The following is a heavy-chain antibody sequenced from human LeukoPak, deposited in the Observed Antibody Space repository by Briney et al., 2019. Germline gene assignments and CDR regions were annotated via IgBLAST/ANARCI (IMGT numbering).Heavy chain of an antibody. J-gene: IGHJ6*02. CDR1: GYTFTSYA. D-gene: IGHD2-21*02. CDR2: INAGNGNT. Sequence: ASVTVSCTASGYTFTSYAMHWVRQAPGQRLEWMGWINAGNGNTKYSQKFQGRVTITRDTSASTAYMELSSLRSEDTAVYYCASRTAAYYYYGMDVWGQGTTVTVSS. CDR3: ASRTAAYYYYGMDV. V-gene: IGHV1-3*01.